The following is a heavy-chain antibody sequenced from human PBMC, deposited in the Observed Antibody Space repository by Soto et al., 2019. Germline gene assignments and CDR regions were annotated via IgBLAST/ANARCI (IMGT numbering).Heavy chain of an antibody. J-gene: IGHJ5*02. V-gene: IGHV1-2*02. D-gene: IGHD3-16*01. Sequence: QVHLVQSGAEVKKPGASVYVSCKASGYTFTDYYVHWVRQAPGQGLEWMGWINPNVGGTNYARKFQGRLTMTRDTSISTVYMQLTRLGLDDTARYYCARGGREVPRIPYDTWGQGTLVTVSS. CDR2: INPNVGGT. CDR1: GYTFTDYY. CDR3: ARGGREVPRIPYDT.